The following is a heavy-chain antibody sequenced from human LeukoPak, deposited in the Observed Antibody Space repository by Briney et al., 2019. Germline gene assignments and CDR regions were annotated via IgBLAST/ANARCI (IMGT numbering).Heavy chain of an antibody. J-gene: IGHJ4*02. Sequence: SATLSLSCTVSGASISRSYWSWIRQPPGKGLEWSGYIYYSGSTNYNPSLKSRVTISVDTSKNQFSLKLSSVTAADTAVYYCASQYYYDSSGYDYWGQGTLVTVSS. CDR3: ASQYYYDSSGYDY. CDR2: IYYSGST. D-gene: IGHD3-22*01. V-gene: IGHV4-59*01. CDR1: GASISRSY.